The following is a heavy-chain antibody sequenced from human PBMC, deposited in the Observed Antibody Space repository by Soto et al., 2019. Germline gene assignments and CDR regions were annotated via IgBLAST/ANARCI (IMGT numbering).Heavy chain of an antibody. D-gene: IGHD6-19*01. Sequence: PGGSLRLSCAASGFTFSNAWMSWVRQAPGKGLEWVGRIKSKTDGGTTDYAAPVKGRFTISRDDSKNTLYLQMNSLKTEDTAVYYCNTDSSGWYYYYMDVWGKGTTVTVSS. CDR2: IKSKTDGGTT. CDR1: GFTFSNAW. V-gene: IGHV3-15*01. J-gene: IGHJ6*03. CDR3: NTDSSGWYYYYMDV.